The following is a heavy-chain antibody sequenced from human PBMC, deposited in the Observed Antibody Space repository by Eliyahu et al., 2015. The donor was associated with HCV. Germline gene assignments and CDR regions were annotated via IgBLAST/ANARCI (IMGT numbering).Heavy chain of an antibody. CDR2: ISWHGAYT. CDR1: GFSXGDYA. Sequence: EVQLVESGGGLGQPGGSVRLTCAASGFSXGDYAMQWVRQVPGKGLEGVAGISWHGAYTGYGDSVKGRFIISRDNAENSLYLEMSSLRAEDTALYYCVRGDYRGSGAYGGYWGQGTLVTVSS. D-gene: IGHD3-16*01. CDR3: VRGDYRGSGAYGGY. J-gene: IGHJ4*02. V-gene: IGHV3-9*01.